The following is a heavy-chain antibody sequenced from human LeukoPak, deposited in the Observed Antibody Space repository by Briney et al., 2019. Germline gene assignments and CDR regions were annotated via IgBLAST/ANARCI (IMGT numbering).Heavy chain of an antibody. Sequence: SETLSLTCTVSGGSISSYYWSWIRQPAGKGLEWIGRIYTSGNTNYNPSLKSRVTMSLDKSKDQFSLKLSSVTAADTAVYYCAREIFGARAFEYWGQGILVTVSS. CDR3: AREIFGARAFEY. CDR2: IYTSGNT. V-gene: IGHV4-4*07. J-gene: IGHJ4*02. CDR1: GGSISSYY. D-gene: IGHD3-3*01.